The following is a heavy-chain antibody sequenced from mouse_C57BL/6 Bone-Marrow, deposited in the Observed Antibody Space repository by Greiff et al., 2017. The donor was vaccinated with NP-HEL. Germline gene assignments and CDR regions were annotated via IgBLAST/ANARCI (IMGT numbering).Heavy chain of an antibody. CDR3: ALYSFYAMDY. Sequence: VQLQQSGPELVKPGASVKISCKASGYSFTSYYIHWVKQRPGQGLEWIGWIYPGSGNTKYNEKFKGKATLTADTSSSTAYMQLSSLTSEDSAVYYCALYSFYAMDYWGQGTSVTVSS. V-gene: IGHV1-66*01. CDR1: GYSFTSYY. CDR2: IYPGSGNT. D-gene: IGHD2-12*01. J-gene: IGHJ4*01.